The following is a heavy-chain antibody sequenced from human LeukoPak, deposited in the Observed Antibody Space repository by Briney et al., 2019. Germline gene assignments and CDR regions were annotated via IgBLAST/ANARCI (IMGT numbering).Heavy chain of an antibody. CDR2: IYPDTGGT. CDR1: GYTFSDYY. Sequence: ASVKVSCKASGYTFSDYYMHWVRLAPGQGLEWMGRIYPDTGGTTYAQKFQGRVTMTRDTSISTAYMELSRLRSDDTAVYYCHVVPAAKPIWGQGTMVTVSS. V-gene: IGHV1-2*06. D-gene: IGHD2-2*02. CDR3: HVVPAAKPI. J-gene: IGHJ3*02.